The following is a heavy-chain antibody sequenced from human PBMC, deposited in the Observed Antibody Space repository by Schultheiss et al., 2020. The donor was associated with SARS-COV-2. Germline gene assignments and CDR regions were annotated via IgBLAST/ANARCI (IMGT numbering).Heavy chain of an antibody. V-gene: IGHV5-51*01. CDR2: IHPGDSDT. D-gene: IGHD5/OR15-5a*01. CDR1: GYSFTSYW. CDR3: ARTLGSLRYMDV. Sequence: GESLKISCKGSGYSFTSYWIAWVRQMPGKGLEWMGIIHPGDSDTRYRPSFQGQVTISADKSISTVYLQWSSLKASDSAMYYCARTLGSLRYMDVWGKGTTVTVSS. J-gene: IGHJ6*03.